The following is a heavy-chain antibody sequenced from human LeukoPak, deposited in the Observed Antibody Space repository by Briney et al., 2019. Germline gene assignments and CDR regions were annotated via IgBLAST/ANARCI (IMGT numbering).Heavy chain of an antibody. V-gene: IGHV1-69*13. CDR1: GGTFISYA. CDR3: ASPYSSGWEPHAFDI. CDR2: IIPIFGTA. D-gene: IGHD6-19*01. Sequence: GASVKVSCKASGGTFISYAISWVRQAPGQGLEWMGGIIPIFGTANYAQKFQGRVTITADESTSTAYMELSSLRSEDTAVYYCASPYSSGWEPHAFDIWGQGTMVTVSS. J-gene: IGHJ3*02.